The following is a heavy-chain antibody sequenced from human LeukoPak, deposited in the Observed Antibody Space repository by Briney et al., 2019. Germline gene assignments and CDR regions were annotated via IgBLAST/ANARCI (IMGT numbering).Heavy chain of an antibody. CDR2: ISWDGGST. V-gene: IGHV3-43D*04. D-gene: IGHD3-10*01. CDR3: ARADYGSGNFDY. J-gene: IGHJ4*02. Sequence: GGSLRLSCAASGFTFDDYAMHWVRQAPGKGLEWVSLISWDGGSTYYADSVKGRFTISRDNAKNSLYLQMNSLRAEDTAVYYCARADYGSGNFDYWGQGTLVTVSS. CDR1: GFTFDDYA.